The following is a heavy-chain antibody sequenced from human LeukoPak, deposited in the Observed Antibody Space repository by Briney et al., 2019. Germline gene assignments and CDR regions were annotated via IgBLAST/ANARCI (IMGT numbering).Heavy chain of an antibody. CDR2: IYHSGST. Sequence: PSETLSLTCAVSGGSISSSYWWSGVRQPPGKGVEWIGEIYHSGSTNYNPSLKSRVTISVDKSKNQFSLKLSSVTAADTAVYYCARVHDYGDYPTVFDYWGQGTLVTVSS. CDR1: GGSISSSYW. J-gene: IGHJ4*02. D-gene: IGHD4-17*01. CDR3: ARVHDYGDYPTVFDY. V-gene: IGHV4-4*02.